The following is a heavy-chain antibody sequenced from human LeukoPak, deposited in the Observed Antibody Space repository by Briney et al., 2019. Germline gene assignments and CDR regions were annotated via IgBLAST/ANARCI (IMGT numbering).Heavy chain of an antibody. CDR2: IDPSDSYT. Sequence: GESLKISCKGSGYSFTSYRISWVRQMPGKGLEWMGRIDPSDSYTKYSPSFQGHVTISADKSISTAYLQWSSLKASDTAIYFCARHYYDTLSAFDIWGQGTMVTVSS. CDR1: GYSFTSYR. D-gene: IGHD3-22*01. J-gene: IGHJ3*02. V-gene: IGHV5-10-1*01. CDR3: ARHYYDTLSAFDI.